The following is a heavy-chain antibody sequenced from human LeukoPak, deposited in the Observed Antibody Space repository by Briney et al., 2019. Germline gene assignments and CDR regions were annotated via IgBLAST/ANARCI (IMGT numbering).Heavy chain of an antibody. Sequence: GGSLRLSCAASGFTFSSSWMSWVRQAPGKGLEWVANIQQDGSDKYYVDSVKGRFTISRDNAKNSLYLQMNSLRAEDTAVYYCARDLYRIVVVPHYFDYWGQGTLVTVSS. CDR1: GFTFSSSW. CDR2: IQQDGSDK. V-gene: IGHV3-7*01. D-gene: IGHD3-22*01. J-gene: IGHJ4*02. CDR3: ARDLYRIVVVPHYFDY.